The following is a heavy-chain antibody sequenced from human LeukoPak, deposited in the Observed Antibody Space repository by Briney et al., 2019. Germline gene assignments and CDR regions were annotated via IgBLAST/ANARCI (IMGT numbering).Heavy chain of an antibody. CDR3: AKEYSSGWYEPRVGDAFDI. CDR2: ISWNSGSI. CDR1: GFTFDDYA. V-gene: IGHV3-9*01. Sequence: GRSLRLSCAASGFTFDDYAMPWVRQAPGKGLEWVSGISWNSGSIGYADSVKGRFTISRDNAKNSLYLQMNSLRAEDTALYYCAKEYSSGWYEPRVGDAFDIWGQGTMVTVSS. D-gene: IGHD6-19*01. J-gene: IGHJ3*02.